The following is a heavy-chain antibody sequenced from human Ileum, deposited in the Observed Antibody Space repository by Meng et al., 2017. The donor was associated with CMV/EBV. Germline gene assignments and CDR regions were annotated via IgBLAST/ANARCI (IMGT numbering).Heavy chain of an antibody. D-gene: IGHD3-22*01. J-gene: IGHJ6*02. V-gene: IGHV4-39*07. CDR3: ARERLGGYGYYYYGMDV. CDR1: GGSISSSSYY. CDR2: VYYIGST. Sequence: SEPLSLTCPVPGGSISSSSYYWGWIRQPPGQGLEWIGCVYYIGSTFYNPSLKNRVTISVATSKNKFSLKLCSVTDADTAVYYCARERLGGYGYYYYGMDVWGQGTLVTVSS.